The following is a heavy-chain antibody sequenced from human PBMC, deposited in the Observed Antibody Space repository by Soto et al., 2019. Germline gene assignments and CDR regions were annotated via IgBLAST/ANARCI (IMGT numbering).Heavy chain of an antibody. CDR3: ARRGYCTSTSCYAMRYFGMDV. V-gene: IGHV5-10-1*01. D-gene: IGHD2-2*01. CDR1: VYNFTSYW. CDR2: IDPSDSYI. Sequence: PGESLKISCKGSVYNFTSYWINWVRQMPGKGLEWMGRIDPSDSYINYSPSFQGHVTISADKSTNTAYLQWSSLKASDTAIYYCARRGYCTSTSCYAMRYFGMDVWGQGTTVTVSS. J-gene: IGHJ6*02.